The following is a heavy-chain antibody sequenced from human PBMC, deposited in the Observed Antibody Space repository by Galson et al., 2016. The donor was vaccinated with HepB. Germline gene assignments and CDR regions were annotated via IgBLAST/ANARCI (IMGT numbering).Heavy chain of an antibody. CDR1: GYIFTGHY. D-gene: IGHD2/OR15-2a*01. V-gene: IGHV1-2*02. CDR3: ARGPPASPSENVVVILVGRGLDI. CDR2: FNPASGSG. J-gene: IGHJ6*04. Sequence: SVKVSCKASGYIFTGHYIHWVRQAPGQGLEWMGWFNPASGSGNYTQKFQGRVTVTRDTSIDTAHMELSRLRNDDTAIYYCARGPPASPSENVVVILVGRGLDIWGKGTTVVVSS.